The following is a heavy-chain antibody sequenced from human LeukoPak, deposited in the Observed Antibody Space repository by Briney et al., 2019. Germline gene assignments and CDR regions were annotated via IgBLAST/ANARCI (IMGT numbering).Heavy chain of an antibody. CDR2: ISSSGSTI. CDR3: ARFGTTVTRNY. Sequence: GGSLRLSCAASGFTFSSYEMNWVCQAPGKWLEWVSYISSSGSTIYYADSVKGRFTISRDNAKNSLYLQMNSLRAEDTAVYYCARFGTTVTRNYWGQGTLVTVSS. D-gene: IGHD4-17*01. J-gene: IGHJ4*02. V-gene: IGHV3-48*03. CDR1: GFTFSSYE.